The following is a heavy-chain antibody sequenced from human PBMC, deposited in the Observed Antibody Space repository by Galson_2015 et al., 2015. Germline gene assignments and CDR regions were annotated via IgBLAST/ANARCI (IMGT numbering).Heavy chain of an antibody. CDR3: ARDAELGFCSGGSCYYYGLDV. J-gene: IGHJ6*02. CDR1: GLTFTSYS. Sequence: SLRLSCAASGLTFTSYSMNWVRQAPGKGLEWVSSVSSSSNYIYYAVSVKGRFTVSRDNAKTSLYLQMNSLRAEDTAVYYCARDAELGFCSGGSCYYYGLDVWGQGTTVTVSS. V-gene: IGHV3-21*01. D-gene: IGHD2-15*01. CDR2: VSSSSNYI.